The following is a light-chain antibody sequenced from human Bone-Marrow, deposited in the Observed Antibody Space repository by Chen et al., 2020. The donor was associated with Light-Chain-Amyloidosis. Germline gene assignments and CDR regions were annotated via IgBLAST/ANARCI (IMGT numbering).Light chain of an antibody. CDR2: SNH. CDR3: AVWDDSLNGWV. V-gene: IGLV1-44*01. CDR1: NSNIGSNV. Sequence: QSVLTQPPSASATPGQGGTLSCSGSNSNIGSNVVNWYQQFPGAAPKLLIYSNHKRPSGVPDRFSGSKSGTSASLAIIGLQSADEAEYHCAVWDDSLNGWVFGGGTKVTVL. J-gene: IGLJ3*02.